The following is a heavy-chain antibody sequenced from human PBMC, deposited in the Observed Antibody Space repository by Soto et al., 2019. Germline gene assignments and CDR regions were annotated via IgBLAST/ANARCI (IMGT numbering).Heavy chain of an antibody. CDR1: GGTFSSYA. V-gene: IGHV1-69*13. Sequence: ASVKVSCKASGGTFSSYAISWERQAPGQGLEWMGGIIPIFGTANYAQKFQGRVTITADESTSTAYMELSSLRSEDTAVYYCASAGDSSGPPFDYWGHGTLVTVSS. CDR3: ASAGDSSGPPFDY. J-gene: IGHJ4*01. CDR2: IIPIFGTA. D-gene: IGHD3-22*01.